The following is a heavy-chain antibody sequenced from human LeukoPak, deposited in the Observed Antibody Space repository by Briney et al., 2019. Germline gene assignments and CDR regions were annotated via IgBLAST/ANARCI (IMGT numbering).Heavy chain of an antibody. CDR2: ISAYNGNT. J-gene: IGHJ4*02. CDR1: GYTFTSYG. D-gene: IGHD6-19*01. V-gene: IGHV1-18*01. CDR3: ARDTMGGWDNYFDY. Sequence: ASVKVSCKASGYTFTSYGISWVRQAPGQGLEWMGWISAYNGNTNYAQKLQGRVTVTTDTSTSTAYMELRSLRSDDTAVYYCARDTMGGWDNYFDYWGQGTLVTVSS.